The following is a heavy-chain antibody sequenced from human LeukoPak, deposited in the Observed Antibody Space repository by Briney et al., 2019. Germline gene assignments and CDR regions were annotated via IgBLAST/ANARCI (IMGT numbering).Heavy chain of an antibody. V-gene: IGHV1-69*04. CDR1: GGTFSSYA. D-gene: IGHD3-10*01. CDR3: ARDWPELLWLGMDV. Sequence: SVKVSCKASGGTFSSYAISWVRQAPGQGLEWMGRIIPILGIANYPQKFQGRVTITADKSTSTAYMELSSLRSEDTAVYYCARDWPELLWLGMDVWGQGTTVTVSS. J-gene: IGHJ6*02. CDR2: IIPILGIA.